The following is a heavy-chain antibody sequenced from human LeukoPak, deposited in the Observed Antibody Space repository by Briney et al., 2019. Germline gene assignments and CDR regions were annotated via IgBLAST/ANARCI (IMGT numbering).Heavy chain of an antibody. V-gene: IGHV1-2*06. D-gene: IGHD6-25*01. CDR2: INPNSGGT. Sequence: ASVKVSCKASGYTFTGYYMHWVRQAPGQGPEWMGRINPNSGGTNYAQKFQGRVTMTRDTSISTAYMELSRLRSDDTAVYYCARGFAARRSGLDYWGQGTMVTVSS. CDR1: GYTFTGYY. J-gene: IGHJ4*02. CDR3: ARGFAARRSGLDY.